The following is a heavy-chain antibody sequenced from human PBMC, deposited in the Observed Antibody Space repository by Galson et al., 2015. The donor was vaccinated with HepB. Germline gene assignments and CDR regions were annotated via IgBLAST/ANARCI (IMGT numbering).Heavy chain of an antibody. Sequence: SVKVSCKASGYTFTNYYMHWVRQAPGQGLEWMGIINPSVGSTSYAQKFQGRVNITADESTRTAYMELSSLRSDDTAMYFCAGDGGEQARVHSNGWYSDHWGQGTLVTVSS. CDR3: AGDGGEQARVHSNGWYSDH. D-gene: IGHD6-19*01. CDR2: INPSVGST. CDR1: GYTFTNYY. J-gene: IGHJ4*02. V-gene: IGHV1-46*01.